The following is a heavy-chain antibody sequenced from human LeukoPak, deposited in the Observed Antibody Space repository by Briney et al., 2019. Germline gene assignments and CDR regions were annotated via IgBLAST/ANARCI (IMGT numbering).Heavy chain of an antibody. J-gene: IGHJ4*02. Sequence: SETLSLTCSVSGGSISSYYWSWIRQPPGKGLEWIGEINHSGSTNYNPSLKSRVTISVDTSKNQFSLKLSSVTAADTAVYYCARRTGFWSGYSFDYWGQGTLVTVSS. CDR1: GGSISSYY. CDR3: ARRTGFWSGYSFDY. D-gene: IGHD3-3*01. V-gene: IGHV4-34*01. CDR2: INHSGST.